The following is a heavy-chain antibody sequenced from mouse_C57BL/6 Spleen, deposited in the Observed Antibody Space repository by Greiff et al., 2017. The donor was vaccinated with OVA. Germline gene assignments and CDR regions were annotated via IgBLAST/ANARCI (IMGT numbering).Heavy chain of an antibody. V-gene: IGHV6-3*01. CDR1: GFTFSNYW. CDR2: IRLKSDNYAT. Sequence: DVKLVESGGGLVQPGGSMKLSCVASGFTFSNYWMNWVRQSPEKGLEWVAQIRLKSDNYATHYAESVKGRFTISRDDSKSSVYLQMNNLRAEDTGIYYCTGITTVVGPYYYAMDYWGQGTSVTVSS. D-gene: IGHD1-1*01. CDR3: TGITTVVGPYYYAMDY. J-gene: IGHJ4*01.